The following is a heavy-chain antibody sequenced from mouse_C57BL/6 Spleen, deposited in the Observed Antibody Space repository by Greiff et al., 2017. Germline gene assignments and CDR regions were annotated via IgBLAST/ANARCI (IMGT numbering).Heavy chain of an antibody. J-gene: IGHJ1*03. V-gene: IGHV1-82*01. CDR1: GYAFSSSW. Sequence: QVQLQQSGPELVKPGASVKISCKASGYAFSSSWMNWVKQRPGKGLEWIGRIYPGDGDTNYNGKVKGKATLTADKSSSTAYMQLSSLTSEDSAVYFCARDYGSSGDFDVWGTGTTGTVSS. CDR3: ARDYGSSGDFDV. CDR2: IYPGDGDT. D-gene: IGHD1-1*01.